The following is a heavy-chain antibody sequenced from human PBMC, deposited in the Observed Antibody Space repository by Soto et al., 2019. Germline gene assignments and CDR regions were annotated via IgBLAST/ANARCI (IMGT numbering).Heavy chain of an antibody. CDR1: GGTFSSCA. V-gene: IGHV1-69*01. Sequence: QVQLLQSGAEVKKPGCSVKVSCNASGGTFSSCAISCVRHAPGPGLEWMGGIIPIFGTATYAQKFQGSVRLTADESTRTAYMELSSLRSEDTAVYYCARELTIYYYWSGYSNWGQGTLVTVSS. CDR3: ARELTIYYYWSGYSN. J-gene: IGHJ4*02. CDR2: IIPIFGTA. D-gene: IGHD3-3*01.